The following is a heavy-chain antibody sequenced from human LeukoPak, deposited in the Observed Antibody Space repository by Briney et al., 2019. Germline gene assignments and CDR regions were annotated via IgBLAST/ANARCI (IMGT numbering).Heavy chain of an antibody. V-gene: IGHV3-30*02. J-gene: IGHJ4*02. CDR2: IRYDGSNK. D-gene: IGHD1-1*01. Sequence: GGSLRLSCAASGFTFSSYGMHWVRQAPGKGPEWVAFIRYDGSNKYYADSVKGRFTISRDNSKNTLYLQMNSLKTEDTAVYYCTTALYDWNDVNYWGQGTLVTVSS. CDR3: TTALYDWNDVNY. CDR1: GFTFSSYG.